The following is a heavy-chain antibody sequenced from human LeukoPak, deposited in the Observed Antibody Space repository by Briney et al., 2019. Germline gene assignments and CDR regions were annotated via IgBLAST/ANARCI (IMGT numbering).Heavy chain of an antibody. D-gene: IGHD2/OR15-2a*01. V-gene: IGHV3-33*08. CDR3: ARGNIYPDY. J-gene: IGHJ4*02. Sequence: GGSLRLSCGASGFIFSDYDMHWVRQAPGKGLEWVAVIWYDGSNKYYADSVKGRFTISRDNSKNTLYLQMNSLRAEDTAVYYCARGNIYPDYWGQGTLVTVSS. CDR1: GFIFSDYD. CDR2: IWYDGSNK.